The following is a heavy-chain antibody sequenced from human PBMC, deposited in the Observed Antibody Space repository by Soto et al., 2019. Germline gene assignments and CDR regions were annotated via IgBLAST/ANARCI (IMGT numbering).Heavy chain of an antibody. D-gene: IGHD6-13*01. CDR1: GYSFTSYW. CDR3: ARSMYSSSWWDCINHGVDY. CDR2: IYPGDSDT. J-gene: IGHJ4*02. Sequence: GESLKISCKGSGYSFTSYWIGWVRQIPGKGLEWMGIIYPGDSDTRYSPSFQGQVTISADKSISTAYLQWSSLKASDTAMYYCARSMYSSSWWDCINHGVDYGGKGTRVTV. V-gene: IGHV5-51*01.